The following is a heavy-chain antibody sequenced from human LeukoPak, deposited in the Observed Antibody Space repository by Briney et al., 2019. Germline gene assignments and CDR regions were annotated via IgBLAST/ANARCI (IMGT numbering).Heavy chain of an antibody. CDR1: GGSFSGYY. CDR3: ARGRGIQLWFYYYMDV. CDR2: INHSGST. Sequence: SGTLSLTCAVYGGSFSGYYWSWIRQPPGKGLEWIGEINHSGSTNYNPSLKSRVTISVDTSKNQFSLKLSSVTAADTAVYYCARGRGIQLWFYYYMDVWGKGTTVTVSS. V-gene: IGHV4-34*01. D-gene: IGHD5-18*01. J-gene: IGHJ6*03.